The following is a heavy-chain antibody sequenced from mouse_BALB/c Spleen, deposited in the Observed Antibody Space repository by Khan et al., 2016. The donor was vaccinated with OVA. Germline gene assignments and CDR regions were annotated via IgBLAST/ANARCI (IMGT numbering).Heavy chain of an antibody. Sequence: QVQLQQPGTELMKPGASVKISCKATGYTFSTYWIEWVKQGPGHGLEWIGEIFPGSGSTNCHEKFKGKTTFIAETSSQTAYMQLGSLTSEDSAVYYCARVNDTNRDYFDYWGQGTTLTVSS. CDR3: ARVNDTNRDYFDY. V-gene: IGHV1-9*01. CDR2: IFPGSGST. D-gene: IGHD1-3*01. CDR1: GYTFSTYW. J-gene: IGHJ2*01.